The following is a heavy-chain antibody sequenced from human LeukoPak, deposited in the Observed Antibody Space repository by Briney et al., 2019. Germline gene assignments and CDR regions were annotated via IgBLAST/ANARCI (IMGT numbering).Heavy chain of an antibody. Sequence: GASVKVSCKASGYTFTDYFMHWVRQAPGQGLEWMGWISAYNGNTNYAQKLQGRVTMTTDTSTNTAYMELRSLRSDDTAVYYCARDDCSSTSCYAGYYYYGIDVWGQGTTVTVSS. D-gene: IGHD2-2*01. CDR3: ARDDCSSTSCYAGYYYYGIDV. CDR2: ISAYNGNT. J-gene: IGHJ6*02. CDR1: GYTFTDYF. V-gene: IGHV1-18*04.